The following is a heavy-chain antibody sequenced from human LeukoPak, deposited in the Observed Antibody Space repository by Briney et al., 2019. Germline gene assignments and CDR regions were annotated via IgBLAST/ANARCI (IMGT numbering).Heavy chain of an antibody. CDR3: ARSGRVGSLLYYYYYGMDV. J-gene: IGHJ6*02. D-gene: IGHD1-26*01. CDR2: VYHSGST. CDR1: GGSISSSNW. V-gene: IGHV4-4*02. Sequence: PSETLSLTCAVSGGSISSSNWWSWVRQPPGKGLEWIGEVYHSGSTNYNPSLKSRVTISVDKSKNQFSLKLSSVTAADTAVYYCARSGRVGSLLYYYYYGMDVWGQGTTVTVSS.